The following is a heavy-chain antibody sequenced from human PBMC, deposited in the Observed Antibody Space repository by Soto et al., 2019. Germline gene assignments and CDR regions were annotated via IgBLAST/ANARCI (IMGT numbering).Heavy chain of an antibody. D-gene: IGHD2-15*01. Sequence: QVQLVESGGGVVQPGRSLRLSCAASGFTFSSYAMHWVRQAPGKGLEWVAVISYDGSNKYYADSVKGRFTISRDNSKNTRYLQRNSLRAGDTAVYYCARAGCDGGSCYTLVGLRYGMDVWGQGTTVTVSS. CDR1: GFTFSSYA. V-gene: IGHV3-30-3*01. CDR2: ISYDGSNK. CDR3: ARAGCDGGSCYTLVGLRYGMDV. J-gene: IGHJ6*02.